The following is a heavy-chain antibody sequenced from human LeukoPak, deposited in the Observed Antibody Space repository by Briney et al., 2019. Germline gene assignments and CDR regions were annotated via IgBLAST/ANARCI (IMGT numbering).Heavy chain of an antibody. CDR2: IYYSGST. Sequence: KPSETLSLTCTVSGDSIRSYYWSWIRQPPGKGLEWIGYIYYSGSTNYNPSLKSRVTISLDTSKDQFSLKLNSVTAADTAVYYRATNYAVAGPYYFDYWGQGTLITVSS. CDR1: GDSIRSYY. D-gene: IGHD6-19*01. V-gene: IGHV4-59*01. J-gene: IGHJ4*02. CDR3: ATNYAVAGPYYFDY.